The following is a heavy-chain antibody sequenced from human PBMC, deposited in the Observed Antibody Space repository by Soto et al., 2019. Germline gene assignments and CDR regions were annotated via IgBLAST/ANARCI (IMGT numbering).Heavy chain of an antibody. CDR2: ISGSGGAT. CDR3: AKDKTGGYSSGWFHYSHGMDV. V-gene: IGHV3-23*01. D-gene: IGHD6-19*01. J-gene: IGHJ6*02. CDR1: EFTFSTYA. Sequence: EVQLLESGGGLVQPGGSLTLSCAASEFTFSTYAMTWVRLVPGKGLEWVSGISGSGGATYYTDSVKGRFTISRDNARNTLYLQMTSLRAEDTGIYYCAKDKTGGYSSGWFHYSHGMDVWGQGTTVTVSS.